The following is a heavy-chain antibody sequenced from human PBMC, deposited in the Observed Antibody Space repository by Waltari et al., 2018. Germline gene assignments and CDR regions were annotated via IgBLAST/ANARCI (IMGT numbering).Heavy chain of an antibody. V-gene: IGHV3-66*02. CDR2: IYSDGRT. CDR3: AGRDNGFDFFDY. Sequence: EVQLVESGGGLVQPGGSLGLSCAAPGFPVSNKYMTWVRQAPGKGLEYVSVIYSDGRTYDAESVKGRFTISRDNSKNTLYLQMNSLRAEDTAVYFCAGRDNGFDFFDYWGQGTLVTVSS. CDR1: GFPVSNKY. D-gene: IGHD5-12*01. J-gene: IGHJ4*02.